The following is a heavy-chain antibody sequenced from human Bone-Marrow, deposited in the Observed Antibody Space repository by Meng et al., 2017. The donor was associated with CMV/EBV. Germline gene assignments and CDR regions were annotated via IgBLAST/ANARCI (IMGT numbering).Heavy chain of an antibody. V-gene: IGHV4-59*12. CDR1: GGSISTYY. CDR2: IYYSGIT. CDR3: ARGWYSSSDY. D-gene: IGHD6-6*01. J-gene: IGHJ4*02. Sequence: SETLSLTCTVSGGSISTYYWSWVRQPPGKGLEWIAFIYYSGITNYNPSLKSRVTMSVDTSKNHFSLKLASVTAADTAVYYCARGWYSSSDYWGQGALVTVSS.